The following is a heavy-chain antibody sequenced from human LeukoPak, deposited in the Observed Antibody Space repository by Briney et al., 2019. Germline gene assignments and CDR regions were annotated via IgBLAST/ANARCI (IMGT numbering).Heavy chain of an antibody. J-gene: IGHJ6*03. Sequence: PRASVKVSCKASGGTFSSYAISWVRQAPGQGLEWMGGIIPIFGTANYAQKFQGRVTITADKSTSTAYMELSSLRSEDTAVYYCASRSRGHYYYYYYMDVWGKGTTVTVSS. CDR2: IIPIFGTA. V-gene: IGHV1-69*06. CDR3: ASRSRGHYYYYYYMDV. CDR1: GGTFSSYA. D-gene: IGHD3/OR15-3a*01.